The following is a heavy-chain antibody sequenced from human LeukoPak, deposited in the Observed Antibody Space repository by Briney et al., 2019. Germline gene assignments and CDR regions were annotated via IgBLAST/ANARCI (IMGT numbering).Heavy chain of an antibody. CDR3: AKEQSYYDSSGYYHSFDY. V-gene: IGHV3-53*01. CDR1: GFTVSSNY. D-gene: IGHD3-22*01. J-gene: IGHJ4*02. CDR2: IYSGGST. Sequence: PGGSLRLSCAASGFTVSSNYMSWVRQAPGKGLEWVSVIYSGGSTYYADSVKGRFTISRDNSKNTLYLQMNSLRAEDTAVYYCAKEQSYYDSSGYYHSFDYWGQGTLVTVSS.